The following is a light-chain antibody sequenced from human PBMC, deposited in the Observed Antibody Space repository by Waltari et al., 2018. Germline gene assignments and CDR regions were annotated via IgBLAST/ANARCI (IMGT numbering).Light chain of an antibody. CDR2: QAS. Sequence: DIQMTQSPSTLSASVGDRVTITCRASQSISIWLAWYQQRPGKAPKHLSYQASTLESDVPSMFSGTGSGTEFTLTISSLQPDDFAAYYCQQYYTYPLTFGGGTKVEIK. J-gene: IGKJ4*01. CDR1: QSISIW. V-gene: IGKV1-5*03. CDR3: QQYYTYPLT.